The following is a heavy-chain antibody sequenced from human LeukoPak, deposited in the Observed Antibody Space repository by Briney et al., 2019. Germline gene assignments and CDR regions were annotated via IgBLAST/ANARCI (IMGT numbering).Heavy chain of an antibody. Sequence: GGSLRLYCAASGFTFSSYSMNWVRQAPGKGLEWVSYIGSSSSTIYYADSVKGRFTISRDNAKNSLYLQMNSLRAEDTAVYYCAKSRSGSAIWALQIFDNWGQGTLVTVSS. CDR1: GFTFSSYS. CDR2: IGSSSSTI. V-gene: IGHV3-48*04. J-gene: IGHJ4*02. D-gene: IGHD2-15*01. CDR3: AKSRSGSAIWALQIFDN.